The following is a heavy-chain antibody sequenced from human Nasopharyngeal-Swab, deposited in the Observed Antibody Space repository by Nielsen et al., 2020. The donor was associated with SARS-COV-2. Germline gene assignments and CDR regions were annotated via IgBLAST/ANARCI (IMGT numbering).Heavy chain of an antibody. CDR1: GDSFTSYW. V-gene: IGHV5-51*01. CDR3: ARTAYSSSWYRLDY. CDR2: IYPGDSDT. J-gene: IGHJ4*02. Sequence: KVSCKGSGDSFTSYWIGWVRQRPGKGLEWMGIIYPGDSDTRYSPSFQGQVTISADKSISTAYLQLSSLKASDTAMYYCARTAYSSSWYRLDYWGQGTLVTVSS. D-gene: IGHD6-13*01.